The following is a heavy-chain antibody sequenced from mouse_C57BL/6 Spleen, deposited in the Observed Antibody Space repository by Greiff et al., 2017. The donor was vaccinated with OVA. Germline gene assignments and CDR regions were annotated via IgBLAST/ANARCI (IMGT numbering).Heavy chain of an antibody. Sequence: VQLQQPGAELVRPGSSVKLSCKASGYTFTSYWMHWVKQRPIQGLEWIGNIDPSDSETHYNQKFKDKATLTVDKSSSTAYMQLSSLTSEDSAVYYCARWNYGSSYLYFDVWGTGTTVTVSS. CDR1: GYTFTSYW. CDR2: IDPSDSET. V-gene: IGHV1-52*01. J-gene: IGHJ1*03. D-gene: IGHD1-1*01. CDR3: ARWNYGSSYLYFDV.